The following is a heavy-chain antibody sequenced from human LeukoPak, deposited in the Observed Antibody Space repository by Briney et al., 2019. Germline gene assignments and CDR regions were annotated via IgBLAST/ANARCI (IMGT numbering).Heavy chain of an antibody. CDR2: IKHDGSEK. Sequence: GGSLRLSCAASGFTFSSHWMTWVRQAPGKGLEWVANIKHDGSEKYYVDSVKGRFTISRDNAKNSLYLHMDSPRAEDSAVYYCARGARQSDYWGQGTLVTVSS. D-gene: IGHD6-6*01. J-gene: IGHJ4*02. CDR1: GFTFSSHW. CDR3: ARGARQSDY. V-gene: IGHV3-7*01.